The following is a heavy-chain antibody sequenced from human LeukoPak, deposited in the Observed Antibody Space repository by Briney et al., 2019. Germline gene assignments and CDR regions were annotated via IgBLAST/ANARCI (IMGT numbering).Heavy chain of an antibody. CDR1: GGTFSSYA. D-gene: IGHD3-10*01. V-gene: IGHV1-69*13. CDR3: ARDLRGSGSGEGWYFDY. Sequence: SVKVSCKASGGTFSSYAISWVRQAPGQALEWMGGIIPIFGTANYAQKFQGRVTITADESTSTAYMELSSLRSEDTAVYYCARDLRGSGSGEGWYFDYWGQGTLVTVSS. J-gene: IGHJ4*02. CDR2: IIPIFGTA.